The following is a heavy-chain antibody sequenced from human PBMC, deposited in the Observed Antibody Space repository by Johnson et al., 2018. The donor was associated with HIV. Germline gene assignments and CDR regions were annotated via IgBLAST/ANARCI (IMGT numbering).Heavy chain of an antibody. CDR3: AREANAFDI. CDR2: LYSGGST. V-gene: IGHV3-66*01. J-gene: IGHJ3*02. CDR1: GFTFDDYG. Sequence: VQLVESGGGVVQPGMSLRLSCAASGFTFDDYGMTWVRQPPGRGLEWVSVLYSGGSTYYADSVKGRFTISRDNSKNTLYLQMNSLRAEDTAVYYCAREANAFDIWGQGTMVTVSS.